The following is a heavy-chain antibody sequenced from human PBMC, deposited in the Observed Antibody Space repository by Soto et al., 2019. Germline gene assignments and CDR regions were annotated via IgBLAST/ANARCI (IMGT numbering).Heavy chain of an antibody. J-gene: IGHJ4*02. D-gene: IGHD4-17*01. CDR3: ARSRGRGDVEYFDY. CDR2: IYYSGST. V-gene: IGHV4-31*03. Sequence: QVQLQGSGPGLVKPSQTLSLTCTVSGGSISSGGYYWSWIRQPPGKVLEWIGYIYYSGSTYYNPSLTRRITISVDTSTNQFSLKLSSVTAADTAVYYCARSRGRGDVEYFDYWGQGTLVTVSS. CDR1: GGSISSGGYY.